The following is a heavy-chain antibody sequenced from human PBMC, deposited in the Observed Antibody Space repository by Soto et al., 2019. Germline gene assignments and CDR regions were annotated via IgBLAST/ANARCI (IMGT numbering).Heavy chain of an antibody. V-gene: IGHV1-24*01. CDR3: ATQAIRSGWYDYYYGMDV. J-gene: IGHJ6*02. Sequence: WASVKVSCKVSGYTLTELSMHWVRQAPGKGLEWMGGFDPEDGETIYAQKFQGRVTMTEDTSTDTAYMELSSLRSEDTAVYYCATQAIRSGWYDYYYGMDVWGQGTTVTVSS. CDR1: GYTLTELS. CDR2: FDPEDGET. D-gene: IGHD6-19*01.